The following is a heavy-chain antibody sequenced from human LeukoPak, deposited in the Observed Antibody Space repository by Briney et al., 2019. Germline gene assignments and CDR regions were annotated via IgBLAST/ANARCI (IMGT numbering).Heavy chain of an antibody. J-gene: IGHJ4*02. V-gene: IGHV1-8*03. Sequence: ASVKVSCKASGYTFTSYDINWVRQATGQGLEWMGWMNPNSGNTGYAQKFQGRVTITRNTSISTAYMELSSLRSEDTAVYYCARGPYYDILTGYYMILYYFDYWGQGTLVTVSS. D-gene: IGHD3-9*01. CDR3: ARGPYYDILTGYYMILYYFDY. CDR2: MNPNSGNT. CDR1: GYTFTSYD.